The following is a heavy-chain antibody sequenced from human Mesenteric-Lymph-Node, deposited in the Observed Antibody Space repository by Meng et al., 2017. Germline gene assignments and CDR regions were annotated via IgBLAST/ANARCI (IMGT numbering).Heavy chain of an antibody. V-gene: IGHV4-59*01. Sequence: GSLRLSCTVSGGSISSYYWSWIRQPPGKGLEWIGYIYYSGSTNYNPSLKSRVTISVDTSKNQFSLKLSSVTAADTAVYYCARVDDYGSGSYGMDVWGQGTTVTVSS. CDR3: ARVDDYGSGSYGMDV. D-gene: IGHD3-10*01. J-gene: IGHJ6*02. CDR2: IYYSGST. CDR1: GGSISSYY.